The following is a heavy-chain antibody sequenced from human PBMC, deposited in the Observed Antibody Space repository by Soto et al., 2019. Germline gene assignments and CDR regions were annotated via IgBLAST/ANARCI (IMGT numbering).Heavy chain of an antibody. D-gene: IGHD6-13*01. CDR2: ISGSGGST. CDR1: GFTLSSYA. V-gene: IGHV3-23*01. CDR3: AKEGSSWYGRAYYFDY. J-gene: IGHJ4*02. Sequence: PGGSLRLSCAASGFTLSSYAMSWVRQAPGKGLEWVSAISGSGGSTYYADSVKGRFTISRDNSKNTLYLQMNSLRAEDTAVYYCAKEGSSWYGRAYYFDYWGQGTLVTVSS.